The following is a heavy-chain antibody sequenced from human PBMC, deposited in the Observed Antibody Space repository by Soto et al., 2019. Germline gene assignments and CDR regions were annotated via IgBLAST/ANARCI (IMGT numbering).Heavy chain of an antibody. CDR3: ARGPRTTAIIIDQYYYGMDV. CDR2: IWYDGINK. Sequence: QVQLVESGGGVVQPGRSLRLSCAASGFTFSSFGMHWVRQAPGKGLEWVAVIWYDGINKYYADSVKGRFTISRDNSKNSLYLQMDSLRAEDTAVYYCARGPRTTAIIIDQYYYGMDVWGQGTTVTVSS. J-gene: IGHJ6*02. V-gene: IGHV3-33*01. D-gene: IGHD5-18*01. CDR1: GFTFSSFG.